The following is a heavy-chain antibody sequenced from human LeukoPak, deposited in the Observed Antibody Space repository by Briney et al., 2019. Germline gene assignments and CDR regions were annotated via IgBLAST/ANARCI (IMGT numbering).Heavy chain of an antibody. Sequence: GASVKVSCKTSGYTFTSYALHWVRQAPGQRLEWMGWINAGNGNTKYSQRFQGRVTITRDTSASTAYMELSSLRSEDTAVYYCARSKLLRFLEWLSPFDYWGQGTLVTVSS. CDR1: GYTFTSYA. D-gene: IGHD3-3*01. CDR3: ARSKLLRFLEWLSPFDY. CDR2: INAGNGNT. J-gene: IGHJ4*02. V-gene: IGHV1-3*01.